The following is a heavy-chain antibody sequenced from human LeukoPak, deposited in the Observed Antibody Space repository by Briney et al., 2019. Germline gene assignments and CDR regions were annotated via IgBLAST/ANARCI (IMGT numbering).Heavy chain of an antibody. CDR2: ISGSGGST. Sequence: PGGSLRLSCAASGFTFSSYAMSWVRQAPVKGLEWVSAISGSGGSTYYADSVKGRFTISRDNSKNTLYLQMSSLRAEDTAVYYCAKGVGVTMVRGVIITSPRAPHYWGQGTLVTVSS. V-gene: IGHV3-23*01. CDR3: AKGVGVTMVRGVIITSPRAPHY. J-gene: IGHJ4*02. CDR1: GFTFSSYA. D-gene: IGHD3-10*01.